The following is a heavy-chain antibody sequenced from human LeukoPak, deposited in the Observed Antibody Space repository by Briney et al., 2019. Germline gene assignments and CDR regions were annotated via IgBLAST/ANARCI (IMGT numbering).Heavy chain of an antibody. D-gene: IGHD2-2*01. J-gene: IGHJ4*02. CDR2: INPNSGGT. CDR3: ARAVYCSSTSCRYYFDY. CDR1: GYTFTGYY. V-gene: IGHV1-2*02. Sequence: ASVEVSCKASGYTFTGYYMHWVRQAPGQGLEWMGWINPNSGGTNYAQKFQGRVTMTRDTSISTAYMELSRLRSDDTAVYYCARAVYCSSTSCRYYFDYWGQGTLVTVSS.